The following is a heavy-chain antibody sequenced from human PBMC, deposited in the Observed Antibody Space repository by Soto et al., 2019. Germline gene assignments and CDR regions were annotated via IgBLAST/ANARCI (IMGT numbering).Heavy chain of an antibody. CDR3: ARHFRSFRSAIDY. J-gene: IGHJ4*02. CDR2: IYYSGST. D-gene: IGHD3-10*01. Sequence: QLQLQESGPGLVKPSETLSLTCTVSGGSINSSSYYWGWIRQPPGKGLEWIGSIYYSGSTYYNPSLKSRVTISVDTSKNQFSLKLSSVTAADTAVYYCARHFRSFRSAIDYWGQGTLVTVSS. CDR1: GGSINSSSYY. V-gene: IGHV4-39*01.